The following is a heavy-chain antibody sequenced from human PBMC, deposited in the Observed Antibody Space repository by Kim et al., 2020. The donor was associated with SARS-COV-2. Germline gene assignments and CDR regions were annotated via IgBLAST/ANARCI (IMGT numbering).Heavy chain of an antibody. Sequence: GGSLRLSCGASGFTFRLYLIIFFFHSLFILLEWVANINDAGRVKYYVDSVKGRVTISRDNTKNTMYLQMISLRVEDTAVYCCTHPLIAATEVGVDYWGRGTLVTVSS. V-gene: IGHV3-7*01. CDR2: INDAGRVK. D-gene: IGHD6-13*01. CDR1: GFTFRLYL. J-gene: IGHJ4*02. CDR3: THPLIAATEVGVDY.